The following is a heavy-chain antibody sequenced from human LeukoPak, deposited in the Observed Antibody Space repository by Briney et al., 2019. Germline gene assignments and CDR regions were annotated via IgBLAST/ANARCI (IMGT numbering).Heavy chain of an antibody. CDR2: IKSKTDGGTT. J-gene: IGHJ4*02. D-gene: IGHD3-9*01. Sequence: GGSLRLSCAASGFTFSNAWMNWVRQAPGKGLEWVGRIKSKTDGGTTDYAAHVKGRFTISRDDSKNTLYLQMNSLKTEDTAVYYCTTDPWGYFDWLYYRNYWGQGTLVTVSS. V-gene: IGHV3-15*07. CDR1: GFTFSNAW. CDR3: TTDPWGYFDWLYYRNY.